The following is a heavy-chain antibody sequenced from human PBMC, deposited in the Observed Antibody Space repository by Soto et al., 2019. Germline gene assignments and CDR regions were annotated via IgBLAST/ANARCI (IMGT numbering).Heavy chain of an antibody. CDR2: INAGNGNT. CDR1: GYTFTSYA. Sequence: ASVKVSCKASGYTFTSYAMHWVRQAPGQRLEWMGWINAGNGNTKYSQKFQGRVTITRDTSASTAYMELSSLRSEDTAVYYCARLTMGGYYYGMDVWGQGTTVTVSS. J-gene: IGHJ6*02. CDR3: ARLTMGGYYYGMDV. V-gene: IGHV1-3*01. D-gene: IGHD3-16*01.